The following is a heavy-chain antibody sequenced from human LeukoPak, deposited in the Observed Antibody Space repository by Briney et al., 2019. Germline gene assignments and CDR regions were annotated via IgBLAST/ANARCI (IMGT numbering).Heavy chain of an antibody. V-gene: IGHV3-48*01. CDR1: GFTFSDYI. D-gene: IGHD3-10*01. J-gene: IGHJ4*02. CDR2: ISSSSSTI. CDR3: ARETSRAFDY. Sequence: GGSLRLSCAASGFTFSDYIMNWVRQAPGRGLEWVSYISSSSSTIYYADSVKGRFTISRDNAKKSLYLQMNNLRAEDTAVYYCARETSRAFDYWGQGALVTVSS.